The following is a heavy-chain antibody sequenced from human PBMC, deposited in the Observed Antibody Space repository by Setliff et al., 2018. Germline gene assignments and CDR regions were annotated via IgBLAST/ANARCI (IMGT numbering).Heavy chain of an antibody. CDR3: ARVELRLAAAGFNYFDP. CDR2: IIPMFGTT. J-gene: IGHJ5*02. D-gene: IGHD6-13*01. V-gene: IGHV1-69*13. CDR1: GGIFSTYS. Sequence: ASVKVSCKASGGIFSTYSFSWVRQAPGQGLEWMGGIIPMFGTTNYAQSFQGRLTITADESTSTAYMELRSLRSDDTAVYYCARVELRLAAAGFNYFDPWVQGTPVTVSS.